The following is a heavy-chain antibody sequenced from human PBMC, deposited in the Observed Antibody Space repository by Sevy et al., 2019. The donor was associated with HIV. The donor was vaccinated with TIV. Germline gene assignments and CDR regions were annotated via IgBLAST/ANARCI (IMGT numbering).Heavy chain of an antibody. CDR1: GFTFDDYA. CDR3: AKAPSDSSGYSHFDY. Sequence: GGSLRLSCAASGFTFDDYAMHWVRQAPGKGLEWVSGISWNSGSIGYADSVKGRFTISRDNAKNSLYLQMNSLRAEDTALYYCAKAPSDSSGYSHFDYWGQGTLVTVSS. D-gene: IGHD3-22*01. J-gene: IGHJ4*02. V-gene: IGHV3-9*01. CDR2: ISWNSGSI.